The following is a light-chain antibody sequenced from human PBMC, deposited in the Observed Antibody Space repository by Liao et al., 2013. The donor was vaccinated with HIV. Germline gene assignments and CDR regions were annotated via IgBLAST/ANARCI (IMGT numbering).Light chain of an antibody. J-gene: IGLJ2*01. Sequence: SSELTQPPSVSVSPGQTASITCSGDTLGNVYAAWYQQKPGQSPVLVMYRDSHRPSGIPERFSGSNSGSTVTLTISGTQTLDEADYYCQAWDSSTDVAFGGGTKLTVL. V-gene: IGLV3-1*01. CDR3: QAWDSSTDVA. CDR1: TLGNVY. CDR2: RDS.